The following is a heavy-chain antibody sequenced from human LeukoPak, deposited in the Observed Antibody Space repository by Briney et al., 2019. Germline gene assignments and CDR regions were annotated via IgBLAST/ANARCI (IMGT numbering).Heavy chain of an antibody. CDR1: GGTFSSYA. CDR3: AREPRLDFTIFGVGYYYYYMDV. D-gene: IGHD3-3*01. V-gene: IGHV1-69*06. CDR2: IIPIFGTA. J-gene: IGHJ6*03. Sequence: SVKVSCKASGGTFSSYAISWVRQAPGQGLEWMGGIIPIFGTANYAQKFQGRVTITADKSTSTAYMELSSLRSEDTAVYYCAREPRLDFTIFGVGYYYYYMDVWGKGTTVTVSS.